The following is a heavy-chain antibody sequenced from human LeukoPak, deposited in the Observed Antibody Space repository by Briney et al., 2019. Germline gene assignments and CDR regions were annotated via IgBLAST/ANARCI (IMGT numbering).Heavy chain of an antibody. CDR1: GFTFSSYA. CDR2: ISSNGGST. V-gene: IGHV3-64D*06. Sequence: GGSLRLSCSASGFTFSSYAMHWVRQAPGKGLEYVSVISSNGGSTYYADSVKGRFTISRDNSKNTLYLQMRSLRVEDTAVYYCVKGVVVVTARAFDYWGQGTLVTVPS. D-gene: IGHD2-21*02. J-gene: IGHJ4*02. CDR3: VKGVVVVTARAFDY.